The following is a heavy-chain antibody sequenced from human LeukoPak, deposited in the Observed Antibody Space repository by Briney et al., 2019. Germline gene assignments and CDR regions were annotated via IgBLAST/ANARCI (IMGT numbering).Heavy chain of an antibody. CDR2: ISAYNGNT. J-gene: IGHJ4*02. D-gene: IGHD6-13*01. V-gene: IGHV1-18*01. CDR1: GYTFTSYG. CDR3: ARVPPEYISSSWYCLDY. Sequence: ASVKVSCTASGYTFTSYGISWVRQAPGQGLEWMGWISAYNGNTNYAQKLQGRVTMTTDTSTSTAYMELRSLRSDDTAVYYCARVPPEYISSSWYCLDYWGQGTLVTVSS.